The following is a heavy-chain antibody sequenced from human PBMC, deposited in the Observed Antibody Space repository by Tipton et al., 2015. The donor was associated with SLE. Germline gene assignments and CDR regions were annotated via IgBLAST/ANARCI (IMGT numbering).Heavy chain of an antibody. D-gene: IGHD5-12*01. V-gene: IGHV1-69*01. CDR1: GGTLSSYA. CDR3: AMSWLRTNIFDY. CDR2: IVPIFGTP. J-gene: IGHJ4*02. Sequence: QVQLVQSGAEVKKPGSSVKVSCKASGGTLSSYAISWVRQAPGQGLEWMGGIVPIFGTPNYAQKFQGRVTITADESTTTSYMELSNLRSEDTAVYFCAMSWLRTNIFDYWGQGTLVIVSS.